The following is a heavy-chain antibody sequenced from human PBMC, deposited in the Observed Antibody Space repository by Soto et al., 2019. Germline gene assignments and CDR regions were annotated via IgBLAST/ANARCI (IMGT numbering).Heavy chain of an antibody. J-gene: IGHJ4*02. CDR1: GFTFSSYA. CDR2: ISYDGSSK. CDR3: ATERDSFDY. V-gene: IGHV3-30-3*01. Sequence: QVQLVESGGGVVQPGRSLRLSCAASGFTFSSYAMHWVRQAPGKGLEWVAFISYDGSSKFYADSVKGRFTISRDNSKNTLDLQMNSLSVEDTALYYGATERDSFDYWGQGTLVTVSS.